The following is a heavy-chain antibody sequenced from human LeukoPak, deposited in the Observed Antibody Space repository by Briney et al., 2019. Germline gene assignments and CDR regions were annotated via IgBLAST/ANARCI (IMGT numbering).Heavy chain of an antibody. V-gene: IGHV3-7*01. CDR2: IKQDGSEK. J-gene: IGHJ4*02. CDR1: GFTFSSYW. D-gene: IGHD3-10*01. Sequence: GGSLRLSCAASGFTFSSYWMSWVRQAPGKGLEWVANIKQDGSEKYYVDSVKGRFTISRDNAKNSLYLQMNSLRAEDTAVYYCARDGGLRARGKSGNFDYWGQGTLVTVSS. CDR3: ARDGGLRARGKSGNFDY.